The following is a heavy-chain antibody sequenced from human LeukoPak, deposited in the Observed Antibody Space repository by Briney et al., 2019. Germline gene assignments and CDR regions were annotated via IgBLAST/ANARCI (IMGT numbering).Heavy chain of an antibody. CDR1: GYAVTGYY. J-gene: IGHJ4*02. Sequence: ASVKVSCKASGYAVTGYYMHWVRQAPGQGLEWMGWINPNSGGTNYAQKFQGRVTMTRDTSISTAYMELSRLRSDDTAVYYCARGGITMVRGVISPFGYWGQGTLVTVSS. CDR2: INPNSGGT. CDR3: ARGGITMVRGVISPFGY. V-gene: IGHV1-2*02. D-gene: IGHD3-10*01.